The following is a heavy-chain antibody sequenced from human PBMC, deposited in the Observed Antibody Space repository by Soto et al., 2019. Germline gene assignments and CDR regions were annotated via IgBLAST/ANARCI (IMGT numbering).Heavy chain of an antibody. CDR2: ISYDGDNE. CDR1: GFTFGHYA. CDR3: AKDGGPVYCNSPGCSAKHFDY. D-gene: IGHD2-2*01. Sequence: QVQLEESGGGVVQPGRSLRLSCAASGFTFGHYAMHWVRQAPGKGLEWLAIISYDGDNEYYAGSVRGRFTISRDNSKYTLYLQTNNLRHEDTAVYYCAKDGGPVYCNSPGCSAKHFDYWGQGTLVTVSS. V-gene: IGHV3-30*18. J-gene: IGHJ4*02.